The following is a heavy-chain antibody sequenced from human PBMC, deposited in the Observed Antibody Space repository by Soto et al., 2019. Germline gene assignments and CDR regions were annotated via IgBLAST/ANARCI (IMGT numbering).Heavy chain of an antibody. V-gene: IGHV1-46*01. D-gene: IGHD2-15*01. J-gene: IGHJ4*02. Sequence: ASVKVSCKASGYTFINYYVHWVRQAPGQGLEWMGIINPSGTSTNYAQKFQGRVTVTRDASTSTVYMELSRLRSEDTAVYYCARGGYCRGTSCYYFDYWGQGTLVTVSS. CDR1: GYTFINYY. CDR3: ARGGYCRGTSCYYFDY. CDR2: INPSGTST.